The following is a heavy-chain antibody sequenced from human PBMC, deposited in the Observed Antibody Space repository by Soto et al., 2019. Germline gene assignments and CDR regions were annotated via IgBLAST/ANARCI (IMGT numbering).Heavy chain of an antibody. D-gene: IGHD3-22*01. CDR1: GFTFSSYA. CDR2: ISGSGGST. Sequence: GGSLRLSCAASGFTFSSYAMSWVRQAPGKGLEWVSAISGSGGSTYYADSVKGRFTISRDNSKNTLYLQMNSLRAEDMAVYYCAKASSGYYGEYFQHWGQGTLVTVSS. V-gene: IGHV3-23*01. CDR3: AKASSGYYGEYFQH. J-gene: IGHJ1*01.